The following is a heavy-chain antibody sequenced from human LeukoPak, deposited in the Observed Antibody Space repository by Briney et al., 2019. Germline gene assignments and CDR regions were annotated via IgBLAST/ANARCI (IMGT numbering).Heavy chain of an antibody. CDR1: GFTFSNAW. CDR3: ATDFYDST. D-gene: IGHD3-22*01. Sequence: GGSLRLSCATSGFTFSNAWMNWVRQAPGKGLEWVGRIRSNSDGGTIDYAAPVKGRFTLSRDDSKTTLYLQMNSLQIEDTAVYYCATDFYDSTWGQGTLVTVSS. J-gene: IGHJ5*02. V-gene: IGHV3-15*07. CDR2: IRSNSDGGTI.